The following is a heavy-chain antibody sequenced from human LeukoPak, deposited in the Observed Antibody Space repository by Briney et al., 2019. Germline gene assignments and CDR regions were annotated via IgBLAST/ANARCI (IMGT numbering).Heavy chain of an antibody. J-gene: IGHJ4*02. CDR1: GGSISSGSYY. V-gene: IGHV4-61*01. CDR2: IYSSGST. CDR3: ARAGGSVNDYNVIDN. Sequence: SETLSLTCTVSGGSISSGSYYWSWIRQPPGKRLEWIGYIYSSGSTNYNPSLKSRVTISVDTSKNQFSLKLISVTAADTAVYFCARAGGSVNDYNVIDNWGQGTLVTVSS. D-gene: IGHD5-24*01.